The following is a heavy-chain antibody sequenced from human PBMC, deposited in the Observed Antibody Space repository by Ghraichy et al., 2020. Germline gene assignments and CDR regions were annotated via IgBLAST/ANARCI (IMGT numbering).Heavy chain of an antibody. D-gene: IGHD4-11*01. CDR2: ISGSGSTV. CDR1: GFTFSSYE. Sequence: GGSLRLSCAASGFTFSSYEMNWVRQAPGKGLEWVSYISGSGSTVYSADSVKGRFTISRDNAKNSLYLQMNSLRAEDTAVYYCAKSDRDGLYYSPFDYWGQGALVTVSS. J-gene: IGHJ4*02. V-gene: IGHV3-48*03. CDR3: AKSDRDGLYYSPFDY.